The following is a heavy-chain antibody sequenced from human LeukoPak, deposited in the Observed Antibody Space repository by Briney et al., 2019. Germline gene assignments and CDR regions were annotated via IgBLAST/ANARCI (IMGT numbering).Heavy chain of an antibody. J-gene: IGHJ4*02. CDR3: AKEISMIVVVNYYFDY. CDR1: GFIVSSNY. Sequence: PGGSLRLSCAASGFIVSSNYMTWVRQAPGKGLEWVSAISGSGGTTYYADSVKGRFTISRDKSKNTLYLQMNSLRAEDTTIYYCAKEISMIVVVNYYFDYWGQGTLVTVSS. D-gene: IGHD3-22*01. V-gene: IGHV3-23*01. CDR2: ISGSGGTT.